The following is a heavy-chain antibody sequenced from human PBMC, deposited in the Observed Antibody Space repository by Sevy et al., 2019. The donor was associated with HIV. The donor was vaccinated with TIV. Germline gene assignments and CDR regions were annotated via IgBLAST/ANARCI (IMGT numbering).Heavy chain of an antibody. CDR1: GGSISSYY. V-gene: IGHV4-4*07. CDR3: ARDRVGSGSYQTQNYYYYYMDV. Sequence: SETLSLTCTVSGGSISSYYWSWIRQPAGKGLEWIGRIYTSGSTNYNPSLKSRVTMSVDTSKNQFSLKLSSVTAADTAVYYCARDRVGSGSYQTQNYYYYYMDVWGKGTTVTVSS. J-gene: IGHJ6*03. CDR2: IYTSGST. D-gene: IGHD1-26*01.